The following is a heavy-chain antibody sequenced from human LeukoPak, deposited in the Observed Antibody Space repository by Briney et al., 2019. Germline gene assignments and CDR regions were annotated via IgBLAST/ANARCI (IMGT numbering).Heavy chain of an antibody. CDR3: AXXXXXQLVNTRRWFDP. Sequence: PSETLSLTCAVYGGSFSDYYWSWIRQSPGKGLEWIGEINHSGSTYYNPSLKSRVTISLDTSKSQFSLKLTSVTAPDTAVYYCAXXXXXQLVNTRRWFDPWGQGTLVTVSS. D-gene: IGHD6-13*01. V-gene: IGHV4-34*01. J-gene: IGHJ5*02. CDR2: INHSGST. CDR1: GGSFSDYY.